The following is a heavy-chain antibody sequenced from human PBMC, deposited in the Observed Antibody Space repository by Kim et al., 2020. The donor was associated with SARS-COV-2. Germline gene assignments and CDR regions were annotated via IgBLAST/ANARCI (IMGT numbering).Heavy chain of an antibody. CDR3: ARDPYDNIAAPYYYYYVMD. V-gene: IGHV1-18*01. D-gene: IGHD3-10*02. Sequence: ASVKVSCKASGYIFSNYGITWVRQAPGQGLEWMGWISGYNGDAHYAPRVQGRVTLTTDTSTTTAYMELRSLTSDDTAVYYCARDPYDNIAAPYYYYYVMD. CDR1: GYIFSNYG. CDR2: ISGYNGDA. J-gene: IGHJ6*01.